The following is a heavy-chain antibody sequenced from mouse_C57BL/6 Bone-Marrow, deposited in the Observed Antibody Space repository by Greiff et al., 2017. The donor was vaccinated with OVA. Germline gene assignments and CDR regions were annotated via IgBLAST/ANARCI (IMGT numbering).Heavy chain of an antibody. V-gene: IGHV5-17*01. CDR2: ISSGSSTI. CDR1: GFTFSDYG. Sequence: EVKLMESGGGLVQPGGSLKLSCAASGFTFSDYGMHWVRQAPEKGLEWVAYISSGSSTIYYADTVKGRFTISRDNDKNTLFLQMTSLRSEDTAMYYCARDYYGSPRYFDVWGTGTTVTVSS. J-gene: IGHJ1*03. CDR3: ARDYYGSPRYFDV. D-gene: IGHD1-1*01.